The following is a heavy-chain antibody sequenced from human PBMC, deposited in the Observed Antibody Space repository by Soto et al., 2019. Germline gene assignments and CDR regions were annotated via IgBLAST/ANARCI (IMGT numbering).Heavy chain of an antibody. Sequence: QVQLVQSGAEVKKPGASVKVSCKASGYTFTSYGISWVRQAPGQGLEWMGWISAYNGDTNYAQKFQGRVTMTTDTSKSTAYMELKSLRSDDTAVYYCARGRKYRTSGVCSCYGMDVWGQGTTVTVSS. CDR2: ISAYNGDT. CDR3: ARGRKYRTSGVCSCYGMDV. D-gene: IGHD2-8*01. CDR1: GYTFTSYG. V-gene: IGHV1-18*01. J-gene: IGHJ6*02.